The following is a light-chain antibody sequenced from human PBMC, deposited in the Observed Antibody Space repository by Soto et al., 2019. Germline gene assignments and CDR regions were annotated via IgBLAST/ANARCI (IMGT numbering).Light chain of an antibody. J-gene: IGKJ2*01. Sequence: EVVLTQSPGTLSLSPGERATLSCRASQSVTSNYLAWYQQKPGQAPRLLIYAASKRATDVPDRFSGSGSGTDFTLTISRLEPEDFALYYCQQYVRLPVTFGQGTKLEIK. CDR2: AAS. CDR1: QSVTSNY. V-gene: IGKV3-20*01. CDR3: QQYVRLPVT.